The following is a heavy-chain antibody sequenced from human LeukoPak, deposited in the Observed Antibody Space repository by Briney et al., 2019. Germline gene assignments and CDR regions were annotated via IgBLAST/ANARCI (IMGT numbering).Heavy chain of an antibody. CDR1: GGSISSGSYY. Sequence: SQTLSLTCTVSGGSISSGSYYWSWIRQPAGKGLEWIGRIYTSGSTNYNPSLRSRVTISVDTSKNQFSLKLSSVTAADTAVYYCARERTRDPGAHNWFDPWGQGTLVTVSS. CDR3: ARERTRDPGAHNWFDP. V-gene: IGHV4-61*02. CDR2: IYTSGST. D-gene: IGHD7-27*01. J-gene: IGHJ5*02.